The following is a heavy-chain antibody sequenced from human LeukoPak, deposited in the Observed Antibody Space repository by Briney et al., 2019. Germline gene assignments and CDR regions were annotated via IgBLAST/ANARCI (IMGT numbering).Heavy chain of an antibody. J-gene: IGHJ2*01. D-gene: IGHD2-15*01. CDR1: GGSHCRYY. CDR2: IYYSGST. V-gene: IGHV4-59*01. CDR3: ARAVVVTNPNSLWYFDL. Sequence: PSETLSLTYSLSGGSHCRYYWSWIRQPPGKGLEWIGYIYYSGSTNYNPSLESRVTISVDTSKNQFSPKLNSVTAADTAVYYCARAVVVTNPNSLWYFDLWGPGTLVTVSS.